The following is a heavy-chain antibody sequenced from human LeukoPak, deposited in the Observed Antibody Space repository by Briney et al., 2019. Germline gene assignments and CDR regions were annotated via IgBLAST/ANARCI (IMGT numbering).Heavy chain of an antibody. CDR1: GFTFSSYP. J-gene: IGHJ4*02. V-gene: IGHV3-30*04. CDR3: ARETYYYDSSGYYRRPYFDY. CDR2: ISYDGNNK. D-gene: IGHD3-22*01. Sequence: PGRSLRLSCAASGFTFSSYPMHWVRQAPGKGLEWVAVISYDGNNKHYADSVKGRFTISRDNSKNTLYLQMNSLRAEDTAVYYCARETYYYDSSGYYRRPYFDYWGQGTLVTVSS.